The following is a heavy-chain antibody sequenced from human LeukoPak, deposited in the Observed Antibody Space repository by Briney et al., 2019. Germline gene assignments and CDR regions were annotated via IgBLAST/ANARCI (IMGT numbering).Heavy chain of an antibody. D-gene: IGHD6-13*01. CDR3: ARGGAAAGGLDY. J-gene: IGHJ4*02. CDR1: XFTFSSYG. Sequence: AGXXLRLSCXXSXFTFSSYGMHWVRQAPGKGLEWVAVIWYDGSNKYYADSVKGRFTISRDNSKNTLYLQMNSLRAEDTAVYYCARGGAAAGGLDYWGQGTLVTVSS. V-gene: IGHV3-33*01. CDR2: IWYDGSNK.